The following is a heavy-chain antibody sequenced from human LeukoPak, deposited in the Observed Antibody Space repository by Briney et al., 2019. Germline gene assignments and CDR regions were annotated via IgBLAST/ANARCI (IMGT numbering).Heavy chain of an antibody. CDR3: ASRTRRLTTVTHEAFDI. CDR2: IYPGDSDT. D-gene: IGHD4-17*01. Sequence: GESLKISCKGSGYSFTSYWIGWVRQMPGKGLEWIWIIYPGDSDTRYSPSFQGQVTISADKSISTAYLQWSSLKASDTAMYYCASRTRRLTTVTHEAFDIWGQGTMVTVSS. V-gene: IGHV5-51*01. CDR1: GYSFTSYW. J-gene: IGHJ3*02.